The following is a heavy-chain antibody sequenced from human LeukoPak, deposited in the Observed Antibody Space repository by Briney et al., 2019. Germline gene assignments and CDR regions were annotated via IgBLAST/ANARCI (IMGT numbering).Heavy chain of an antibody. V-gene: IGHV3-64D*06. D-gene: IGHD2-15*01. CDR2: ISSNGGST. CDR1: GFTFSSYA. Sequence: PGGSLRLSCSASGFTFSSYAMHWVRQAPGKGLEYVSAISSNGGSTYYADSVKGRFTISRDNSKNTLYLQMSSLRAEDTAVYYCVKVRCSGGSCPFQHRGQGTLVTVSS. J-gene: IGHJ1*01. CDR3: VKVRCSGGSCPFQH.